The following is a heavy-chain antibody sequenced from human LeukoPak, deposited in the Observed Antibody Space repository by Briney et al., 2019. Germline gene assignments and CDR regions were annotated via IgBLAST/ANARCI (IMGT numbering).Heavy chain of an antibody. D-gene: IGHD1-1*01. J-gene: IGHJ4*02. CDR1: TDSTNTYY. CDR2: IYQSGST. CDR3: VRLRWKLLAPYFDH. V-gene: IGHV4-59*01. Sequence: SETLSLTCSVSTDSTNTYYWSWIRQSPGQGLEWIGHIYQSGSTDYNPSFKSRVTISLDMSKKVFSLQLTSVTVADTAMYYCVRLRWKLLAPYFDHWGQGALVIVSS.